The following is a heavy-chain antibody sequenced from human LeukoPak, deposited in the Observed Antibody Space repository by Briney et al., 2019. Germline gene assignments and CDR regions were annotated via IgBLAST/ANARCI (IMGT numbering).Heavy chain of an antibody. V-gene: IGHV3-7*01. CDR2: IKQDGSEK. Sequence: GGSLRLSCAASGFTFSSYWMSWVRQAPGKGLESVANIKQDGSEKYYVDSVKGRFTISRDNAKNSLYLQMNSLRAEDTAVYYCARDGTDILTGYYHYYYYYYMDVWGKGTTVTVSS. D-gene: IGHD3-9*01. CDR3: ARDGTDILTGYYHYYYYYYMDV. J-gene: IGHJ6*03. CDR1: GFTFSSYW.